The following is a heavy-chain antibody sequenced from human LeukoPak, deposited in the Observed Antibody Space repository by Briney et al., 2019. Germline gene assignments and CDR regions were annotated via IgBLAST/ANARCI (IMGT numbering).Heavy chain of an antibody. D-gene: IGHD3-3*01. J-gene: IGHJ5*02. Sequence: GASVKVSCKASGYTFTGHYMHWVRQAPGQGLEGMGWINPNSGGTKYAQKFQGRVTLTRDTSISTAYMELSRLRCDDTAVYYCARSYDFWSGPPFDPWGQGTLVTVSS. CDR1: GYTFTGHY. V-gene: IGHV1-2*02. CDR2: INPNSGGT. CDR3: ARSYDFWSGPPFDP.